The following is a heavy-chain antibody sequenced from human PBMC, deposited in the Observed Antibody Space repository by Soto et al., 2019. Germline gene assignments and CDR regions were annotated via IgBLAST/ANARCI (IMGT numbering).Heavy chain of an antibody. CDR3: ARKGDSVYYYGMDV. V-gene: IGHV1-69*13. CDR1: GGTFSSYA. Sequence: SVKGSCKASGGTFSSYAISWGRQAPGQGLEWMGGIIPIFGTANYAQKFQGRVTITADESTSTAYMELSSLRSEDTAVYYCARKGDSVYYYGMDVWGQGTTVTVSS. J-gene: IGHJ6*02. CDR2: IIPIFGTA. D-gene: IGHD2-21*02.